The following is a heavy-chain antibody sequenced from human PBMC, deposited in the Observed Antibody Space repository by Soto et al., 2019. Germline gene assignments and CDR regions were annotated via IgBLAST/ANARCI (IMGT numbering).Heavy chain of an antibody. V-gene: IGHV1-69*13. D-gene: IGHD1-20*01. CDR1: GSTFSSYA. CDR2: IIPIFGTA. J-gene: IGHJ3*02. Sequence: ASVKVSCKASGSTFSSYAISWVRQAPGQVLEWMGGIIPIFGTANYAQKFQGRVTITADESTSTAYMELSSLRSGDTAVYYCARDSRRRVTGTRRAFDIWGQGTMVTVSS. CDR3: ARDSRRRVTGTRRAFDI.